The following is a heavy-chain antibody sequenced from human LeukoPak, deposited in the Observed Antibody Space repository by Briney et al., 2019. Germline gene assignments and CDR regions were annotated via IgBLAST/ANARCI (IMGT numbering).Heavy chain of an antibody. CDR2: ISSSSYT. Sequence: PGGSLRLSCAASGFTFSDYYMSWIRQAPGKGLEWVSYISSSSYTNYADSVKGRFTISRDNAKNSLYLQMNSLRAEDTAVYYCARIGYCSSTSCQNGAFDIWGQGTMVTVSS. J-gene: IGHJ3*02. CDR3: ARIGYCSSTSCQNGAFDI. CDR1: GFTFSDYY. V-gene: IGHV3-11*03. D-gene: IGHD2-2*01.